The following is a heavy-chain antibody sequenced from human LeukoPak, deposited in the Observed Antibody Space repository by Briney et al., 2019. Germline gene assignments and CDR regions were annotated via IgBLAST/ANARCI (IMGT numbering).Heavy chain of an antibody. D-gene: IGHD1-14*01. Sequence: ETLSLTCAVYGGSFSGYYWSWIRQPPGKGLEWVSVIYSGGSTYYADSVKGRFTISRDNSKNTLYLQMNSLRAEDTAVYYCARDIRGVFDYWGQGTLVTVSS. CDR3: ARDIRGVFDY. V-gene: IGHV3-53*01. CDR1: GGSFSGYY. CDR2: IYSGGST. J-gene: IGHJ4*02.